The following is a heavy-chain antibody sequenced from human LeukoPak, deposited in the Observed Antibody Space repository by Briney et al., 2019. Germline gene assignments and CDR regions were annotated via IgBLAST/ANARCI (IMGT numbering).Heavy chain of an antibody. CDR1: GYSISSGFY. CDR2: INHSGST. CDR3: ARLIRRFGVFNWFDP. V-gene: IGHV4-38-2*02. D-gene: IGHD3-10*01. J-gene: IGHJ5*02. Sequence: PSETLSLTCTVSGYSISSGFYWGWIRQPPGKGLEWIGEINHSGSTNYNPSLKSRVTISVDTSKNKFSLKLNSVPAADTAVYYCARLIRRFGVFNWFDPWGQGTLVTVSS.